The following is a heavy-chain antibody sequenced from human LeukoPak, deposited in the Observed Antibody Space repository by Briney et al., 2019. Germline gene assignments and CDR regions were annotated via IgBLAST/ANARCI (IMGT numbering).Heavy chain of an antibody. V-gene: IGHV3-53*05. CDR1: GFNVNSVY. CDR2: LYSGGTA. J-gene: IGHJ4*02. CDR3: ARSEQQDFGDYEFDY. D-gene: IGHD4-17*01. Sequence: GGSLRLSCAASGFNVNSVYMNWVRQAPGKGLEWVSVLYSGGTAFYADSVKGRFTISRDNSKNTLYLQMGSLRAEDMAVYYCARSEQQDFGDYEFDYWGQGTLVTVSS.